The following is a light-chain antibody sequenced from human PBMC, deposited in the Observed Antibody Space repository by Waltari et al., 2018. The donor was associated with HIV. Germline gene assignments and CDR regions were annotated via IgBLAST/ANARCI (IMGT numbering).Light chain of an antibody. CDR3: AAWDDRLNGWV. CDR1: VLAKKY. Sequence: SYELTQPSSVSVSPGQTARTTCSGDVLAKKYARWFQQKPGQAPVLVIYKDSERPSGIPERFSGSSSGTTVTLTISGAQVEDEADYTCAAWDDRLNGWVFGGGTKLTVL. J-gene: IGLJ3*02. CDR2: KDS. V-gene: IGLV3-27*01.